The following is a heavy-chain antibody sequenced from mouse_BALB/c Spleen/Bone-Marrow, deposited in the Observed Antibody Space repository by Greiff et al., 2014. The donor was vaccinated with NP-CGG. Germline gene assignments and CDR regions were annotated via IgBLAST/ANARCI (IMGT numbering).Heavy chain of an antibody. CDR3: TRGGNWEDFDY. D-gene: IGHD4-1*01. Sequence: EVKLVESGGGLVQPGGSRKLSCAASGFTFSSFGMHWVHQAPERGLEWVAYISSGSSTIFYADTVKGRFTISRDNPKNTLFLQMTSLRSEDTAMYYCTRGGNWEDFDYWGQGTTLTVSS. V-gene: IGHV5-17*02. J-gene: IGHJ2*01. CDR2: ISSGSSTI. CDR1: GFTFSSFG.